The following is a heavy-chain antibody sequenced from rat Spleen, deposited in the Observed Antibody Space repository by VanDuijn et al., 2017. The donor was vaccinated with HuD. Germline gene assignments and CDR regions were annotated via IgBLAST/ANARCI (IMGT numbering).Heavy chain of an antibody. D-gene: IGHD1-6*01. CDR2: ISTGGYNI. CDR3: TRRDVYHGYFDY. CDR1: GFTFSNYD. V-gene: IGHV5S23*01. J-gene: IGHJ2*01. Sequence: EVQLVESGGDLVQPGSSLKLSCAASGFTFSNYDMAWVRQAPTKGLEWVASISTGGYNIYYRDSVKGRFTISRDNAKSTLSLQMDSLRSEDTATYYCTRRDVYHGYFDYWGQGVMVTVSS.